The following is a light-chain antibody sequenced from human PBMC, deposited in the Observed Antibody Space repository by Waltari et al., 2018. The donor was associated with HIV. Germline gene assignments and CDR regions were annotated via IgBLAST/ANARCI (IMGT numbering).Light chain of an antibody. V-gene: IGLV2-14*03. J-gene: IGLJ2*01. Sequence: HSALTQPASVSGSPGQSITLSCPGPSSDVGDSNYVFWYQQHPGNAPKLMIYDVTNRPSGISNRFSGSKSCNTASLTISGLQAEDEADYYCSSYTSSSTSVVFGGGTKLTVL. CDR3: SSYTSSSTSVV. CDR1: SSDVGDSNY. CDR2: DVT.